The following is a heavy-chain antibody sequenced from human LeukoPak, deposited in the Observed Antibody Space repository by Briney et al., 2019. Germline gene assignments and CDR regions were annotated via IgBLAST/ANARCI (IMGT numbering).Heavy chain of an antibody. CDR2: LYYSGTT. CDR3: ARFIGSSGYYDY. J-gene: IGHJ4*01. CDR1: GGPISSSNYY. D-gene: IGHD3-22*01. V-gene: IGHV4-39*07. Sequence: SETLSLTCTVSGGPISSSNYYWGWIRQPPGKGLEWIGSLYYSGTTFYNPSLKSRVTISVDTSKNQFSLKLSSVTAADTAVYYCARFIGSSGYYDYWGHGTLVTVPS.